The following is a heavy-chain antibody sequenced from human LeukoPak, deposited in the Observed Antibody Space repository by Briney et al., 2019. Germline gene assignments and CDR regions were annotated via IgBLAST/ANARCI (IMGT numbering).Heavy chain of an antibody. CDR1: GLAFSAYK. CDR3: VVGGSPGY. CDR2: ISTDGYTT. D-gene: IGHD2-15*01. Sequence: GGSMRLSCAASGLAFSAYKMHWVRQAPRKGLVWVSRISTDGYTTDYADFVQGRFTASRVNTKHTWSLEMNSLRAEYTAVYYCVVGGSPGYWGQGTLVTVPS. J-gene: IGHJ4*02. V-gene: IGHV3-74*01.